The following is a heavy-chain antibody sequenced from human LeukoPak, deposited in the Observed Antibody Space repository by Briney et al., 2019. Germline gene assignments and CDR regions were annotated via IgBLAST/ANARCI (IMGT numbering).Heavy chain of an antibody. CDR2: IIPILGIA. V-gene: IGHV1-69*04. CDR3: ARTEYCSSTSCYPTYYFDY. CDR1: GGTFSSYA. Sequence: ASVKVSCKASGGTFSSYAISWVRQAPGQGLEWMGRIIPILGIANYAQKFQGRVTITADKSTSTAYMELSSLRSEDTAVYYCARTEYCSSTSCYPTYYFDYWGQGTLVTVSS. J-gene: IGHJ4*02. D-gene: IGHD2-2*01.